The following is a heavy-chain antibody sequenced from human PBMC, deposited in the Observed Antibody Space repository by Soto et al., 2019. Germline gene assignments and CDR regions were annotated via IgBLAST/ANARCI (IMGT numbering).Heavy chain of an antibody. V-gene: IGHV3-15*01. CDR3: KSRLQPLKLVRWTGLGY. CDR2: IKSKPSYGTT. CDR1: GFTLSNAW. Sequence: EVQLGESGGGLVKPGGSLRLSCVASGFTLSNAWRYWFRQAPGKGMEWVGGIKSKPSYGTTDYAAPVQGRFTISRDDSKTTLYPHMYSLKNEATAVYSCKSRLQPLKLVRWTGLGYWGKVTLVTVSS. J-gene: IGHJ4*02. D-gene: IGHD4-17*01.